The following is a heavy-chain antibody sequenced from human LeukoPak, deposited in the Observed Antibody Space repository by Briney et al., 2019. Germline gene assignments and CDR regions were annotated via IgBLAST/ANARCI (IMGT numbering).Heavy chain of an antibody. CDR1: GFTFSSYW. CDR3: AKDDYNRH. J-gene: IGHJ4*02. Sequence: PGGSLRLSCAASGFTFSSYWMHWARQVPGKRLVWVSRIRSDGSSTSYADSVKGRFTISRDNAKNTLYLQMSSLRVDDTAVYYCAKDDYNRHWGQGTLVTVSS. CDR2: IRSDGSST. D-gene: IGHD5-24*01. V-gene: IGHV3-74*01.